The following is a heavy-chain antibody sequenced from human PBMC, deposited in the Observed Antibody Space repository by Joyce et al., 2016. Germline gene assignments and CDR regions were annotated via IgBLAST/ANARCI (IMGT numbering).Heavy chain of an antibody. Sequence: QVQLQESGPGLVKPSQTLSLPCSVSGDSLSRGRYYWIWIRQPAGKGREWIGRIHTTGSTNQNPSHRSRVFISLDTSTNQLSLTLSSVTAADTAVYYCARGSGTYYNPIESWGQGALVTVSS. V-gene: IGHV4-61*02. CDR1: GDSLSRGRYY. J-gene: IGHJ4*02. CDR3: ARGSGTYYNPIES. CDR2: IHTTGST. D-gene: IGHD3-10*01.